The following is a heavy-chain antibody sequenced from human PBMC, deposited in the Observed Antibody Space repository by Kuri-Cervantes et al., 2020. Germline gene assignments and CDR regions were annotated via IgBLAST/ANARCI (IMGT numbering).Heavy chain of an antibody. CDR1: GGSFSGYY. CDR2: INHSGST. J-gene: IGHJ4*02. V-gene: IGHV4-34*01. Sequence: SETLSLTCAVYGGSFSGYYWSWIRQPPGKGLEWIGEINHSGSTNYNPSLKSRVTISVDTSKNKFSLKLSSVTAADTAVYYCARSGSGSYYRYWGQGTLVTVSS. D-gene: IGHD3-10*01. CDR3: ARSGSGSYYRY.